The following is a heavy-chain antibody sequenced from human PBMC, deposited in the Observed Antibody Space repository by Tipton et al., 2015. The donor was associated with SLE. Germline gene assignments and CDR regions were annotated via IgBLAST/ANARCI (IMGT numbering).Heavy chain of an antibody. D-gene: IGHD4-17*01. CDR1: GGSISGTSYY. V-gene: IGHV4-39*07. CDR3: ARGSDGEYVRYFDV. CDR2: LHSSGST. Sequence: TLSLTCTVSGGSISGTSYYWGWIRQPPGKGLEWIASLHSSGSTYYNPSLKSRLTISVDTSKNQFSLKVSSVTAADTAAYYCARGSDGEYVRYFDVWGPGTLVTVSS. J-gene: IGHJ2*01.